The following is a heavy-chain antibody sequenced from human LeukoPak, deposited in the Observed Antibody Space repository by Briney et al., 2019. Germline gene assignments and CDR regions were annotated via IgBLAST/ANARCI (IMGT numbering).Heavy chain of an antibody. D-gene: IGHD6-13*01. CDR1: GGSISSGSYY. CDR2: IYTRGST. Sequence: SQTLSLTCTVSGGSISSGSYYWSWIRQPAGKGMEWIGRIYTRGSTNYNPSLKSRVTISVDTSKNQFSLKLSSVTAADTAVYYCARSSGEQQLDDWGRGDAFDIWGQGTMVTVSS. J-gene: IGHJ3*02. V-gene: IGHV4-61*02. CDR3: ARSSGEQQLDDWGRGDAFDI.